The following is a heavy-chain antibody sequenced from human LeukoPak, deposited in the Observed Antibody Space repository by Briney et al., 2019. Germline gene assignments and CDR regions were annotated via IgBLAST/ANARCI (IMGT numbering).Heavy chain of an antibody. CDR2: VYPSNSET. CDR3: ARHRYSGSDTQGFDY. Sequence: NSGESLKISCKGSGYRFTDYWIAWVRQMPGKGLEWMGIVYPSNSETRYSPSFQGQVTISADKSISTGYLQWSSLKASDTAMYFCARHRYSGSDTQGFDYWGQGTLVTVSS. D-gene: IGHD5-12*01. V-gene: IGHV5-51*01. CDR1: GYRFTDYW. J-gene: IGHJ4*02.